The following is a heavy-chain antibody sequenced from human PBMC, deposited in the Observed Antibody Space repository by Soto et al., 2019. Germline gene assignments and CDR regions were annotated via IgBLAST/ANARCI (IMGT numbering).Heavy chain of an antibody. D-gene: IGHD6-19*01. CDR2: ITSDTLTI. CDR3: ARSVEGHFDY. Sequence: EVQLVESGGGLVQPGGSLRLSCAASGFTFSIYSMNWVRQAPGKGLEWFSYITSDTLTIKYTDSVKGRFTISRDNAKNSLYLQMNSLRDEDTAVYFCARSVEGHFDYWGQGTVDTVSS. J-gene: IGHJ4*02. V-gene: IGHV3-48*02. CDR1: GFTFSIYS.